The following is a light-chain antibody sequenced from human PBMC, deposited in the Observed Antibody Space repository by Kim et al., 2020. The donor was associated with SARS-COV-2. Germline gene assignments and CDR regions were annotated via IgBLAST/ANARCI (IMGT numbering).Light chain of an antibody. CDR1: KSISSD. J-gene: IGKJ4*01. CDR3: QQYHHWPPLT. CDR2: GAA. Sequence: PGETAPLSCRASKSISSDLAWYQQKPGQSPRLLISGAAGRASGIPPRFSATGSGTEFSLTISSLQPEDVAVYYCQQYHHWPPLTFGGGTKVDIK. V-gene: IGKV3-15*01.